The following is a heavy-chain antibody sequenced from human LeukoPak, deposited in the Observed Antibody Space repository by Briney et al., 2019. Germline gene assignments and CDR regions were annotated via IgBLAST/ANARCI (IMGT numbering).Heavy chain of an antibody. Sequence: GGFLRLSCETSGFTFSRYAMQWVRQAPGKGLEWVAVIAYDGSNKYSADSLKGRLTISRDNSNNTLYLQMSNLRTEDTAVYYCAKYSAAGAYDRHSEFDYWGQGALVTVSS. CDR2: IAYDGSNK. V-gene: IGHV3-30*18. CDR1: GFTFSRYA. CDR3: AKYSAAGAYDRHSEFDY. D-gene: IGHD3-22*01. J-gene: IGHJ4*02.